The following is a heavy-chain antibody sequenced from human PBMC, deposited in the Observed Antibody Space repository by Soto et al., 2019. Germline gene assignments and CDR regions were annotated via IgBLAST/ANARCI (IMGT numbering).Heavy chain of an antibody. CDR1: GGTFSSYT. J-gene: IGHJ3*02. D-gene: IGHD6-13*01. V-gene: IGHV1-69*02. CDR2: IIPILGIA. Sequence: QVQLVQSGAEVKKPGSSVKVSCKASGGTFSSYTISWVRQAPGQGLEWMGRIIPILGIANYAQKFQGRVTITADKXTXTXYMELSSLRSEDTAVYYCARPTLFIAAAGTGYAFDIWGQGTMVTVSS. CDR3: ARPTLFIAAAGTGYAFDI.